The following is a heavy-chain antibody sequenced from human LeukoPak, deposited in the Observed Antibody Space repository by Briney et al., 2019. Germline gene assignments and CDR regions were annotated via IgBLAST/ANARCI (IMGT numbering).Heavy chain of an antibody. J-gene: IGHJ4*02. V-gene: IGHV3-23*01. CDR1: GCTFTNFA. CDR2: FSGSGGST. Sequence: PGGSLRLSCAASGCTFTNFAMSWVRQAPGKGLEWVSAFSGSGGSTYYADSVKGRFTISRDNSKNTLYLQMNSLRAEDTAVYYCAKDVGYCSSTTCYKPFDYWGQGTLVTVSS. CDR3: AKDVGYCSSTTCYKPFDY. D-gene: IGHD2-2*02.